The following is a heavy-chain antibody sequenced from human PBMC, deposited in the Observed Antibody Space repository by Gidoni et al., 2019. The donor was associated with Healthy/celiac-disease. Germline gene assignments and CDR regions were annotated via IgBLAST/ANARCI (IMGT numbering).Heavy chain of an antibody. V-gene: IGHV2-26*01. Sequence: QVTLKESGPVLVKPTETLTLTCTVSGFSLSNARMGVSWIRQPPGKALEWLAHIFSNDEKSYSTSLKSRLTISKDTSKSQVVLTMTNMDPVDTATYYCARHRGGSSGYYYYYYMDVWGKGTTVTVSS. CDR1: GFSLSNARMG. CDR3: ARHRGGSSGYYYYYYMDV. CDR2: IFSNDEK. D-gene: IGHD6-13*01. J-gene: IGHJ6*03.